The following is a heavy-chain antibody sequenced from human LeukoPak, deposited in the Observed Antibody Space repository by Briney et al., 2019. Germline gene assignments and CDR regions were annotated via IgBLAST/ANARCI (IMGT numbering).Heavy chain of an antibody. Sequence: PSETLSLTCAVYGGSFRGYYWSWIRQPPGKGLEWIGEINHSGSTNYNPSLKSRVTISVDTSKNQFSLKLSSVTAADTAVYYCASIRNTYYYDPDAFDIWGQGTMVTVSS. CDR1: GGSFRGYY. CDR3: ASIRNTYYYDPDAFDI. D-gene: IGHD3-22*01. V-gene: IGHV4-34*01. CDR2: INHSGST. J-gene: IGHJ3*02.